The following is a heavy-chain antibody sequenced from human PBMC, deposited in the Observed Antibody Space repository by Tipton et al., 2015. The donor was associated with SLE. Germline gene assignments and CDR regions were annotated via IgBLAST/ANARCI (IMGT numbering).Heavy chain of an antibody. CDR1: GDSISSSSRYS. J-gene: IGHJ5*02. CDR2: VYYSGYT. V-gene: IGHV4-39*01. Sequence: PGLVKPSETLSLTCTVSGDSISSSSRYSWGWICQPPGKGLAWIGSVYYSGYTYYNPSLKSRVTISVDTSKNQFSLNLRSVTAGDTAVYYCARHGILEWALYGGPTNSWFDPWGHGILVIVSP. D-gene: IGHD3-3*01. CDR3: ARHGILEWALYGGPTNSWFDP.